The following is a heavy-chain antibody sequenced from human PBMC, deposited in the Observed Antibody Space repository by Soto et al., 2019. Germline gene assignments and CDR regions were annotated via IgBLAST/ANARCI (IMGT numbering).Heavy chain of an antibody. Sequence: GGSLRLSCAASEFTFSNYAMSWVRQAPGKGLEWVSAISYGGGTTYYADSVKGRFTISRDNSKNTLYLQMNSLRAEDTAVYYCAKNPRYYYDSTGYHFDYWGQGTLVTASS. CDR3: AKNPRYYYDSTGYHFDY. CDR2: ISYGGGTT. D-gene: IGHD3-22*01. V-gene: IGHV3-23*01. J-gene: IGHJ4*02. CDR1: EFTFSNYA.